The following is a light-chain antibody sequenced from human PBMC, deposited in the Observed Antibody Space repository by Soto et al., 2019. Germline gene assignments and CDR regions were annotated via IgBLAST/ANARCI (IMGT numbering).Light chain of an antibody. Sequence: QAVVTQPPSVSGAPGQRVTISYTGSSSNIGAGYDVHWYQQLPGTAPKLLIYGNSNRPSGVPDRFSGSKSGTSASLAITGLQAEDEADYYCQSYDSSLSGSDVFGTGTKLTVL. CDR1: SSNIGAGYD. V-gene: IGLV1-40*01. J-gene: IGLJ1*01. CDR2: GNS. CDR3: QSYDSSLSGSDV.